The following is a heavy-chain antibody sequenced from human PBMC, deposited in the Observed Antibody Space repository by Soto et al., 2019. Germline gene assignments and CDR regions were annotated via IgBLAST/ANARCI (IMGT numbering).Heavy chain of an antibody. V-gene: IGHV4-30-4*01. D-gene: IGHD6-6*01. CDR1: GDSIRNTDDF. CDR3: ARLLYSDSSIDD. Sequence: QVHLQESGPGLVKPSQTLSLTCTVSGDSIRNTDDFWTWIRQPPGKGLEWLGYVSYTGDTYYNSSLKSRIVISVDTSKNHFSLKLTSVTAADTAVYYCARLLYSDSSIDDWGQGTLVTVSS. CDR2: VSYTGDT. J-gene: IGHJ4*02.